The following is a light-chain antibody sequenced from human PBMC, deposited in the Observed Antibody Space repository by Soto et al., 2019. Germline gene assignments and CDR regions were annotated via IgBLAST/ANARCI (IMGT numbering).Light chain of an antibody. CDR2: GSS. J-gene: IGKJ4*01. V-gene: IGKV3D-15*01. CDR3: QQYYSTPLT. CDR1: QSVSNK. Sequence: EIVMTQSADTLSVSAGERATLSCRASQSVSNKLAWYQQKPGQAPRLLIYGSSTRATGIPARFSGSGSGTEFTLTISSLQAEDVAVYYCQQYYSTPLTFGGGTKVDI.